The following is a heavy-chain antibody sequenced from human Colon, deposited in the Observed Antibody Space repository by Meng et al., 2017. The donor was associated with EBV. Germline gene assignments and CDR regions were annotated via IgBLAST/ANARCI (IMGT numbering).Heavy chain of an antibody. CDR1: AFTFSDYQ. CDR2: ISSTGTTI. V-gene: IGHV3-11*01. CDR3: ARDHVGSYGGNSGPY. Sequence: QVQLVASGGGVVKPGGALRLACTASAFTFSDYQMSWIRQAPGKGLECVSYISSTGTTIYYADSVKGRFTISRDNAKKSLYLQMNSLRAEDTAVYYCARDHVGSYGGNSGPYWGQGPQVTVSS. J-gene: IGHJ4*02. D-gene: IGHD4-23*01.